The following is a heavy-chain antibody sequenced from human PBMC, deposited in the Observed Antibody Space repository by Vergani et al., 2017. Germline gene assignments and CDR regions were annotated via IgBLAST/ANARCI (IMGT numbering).Heavy chain of an antibody. J-gene: IGHJ4*02. CDR1: GGSFRSGSYY. D-gene: IGHD2/OR15-2a*01. Sequence: QVQLQESGPGLVKPSQTLSLTCTVSGGSFRSGSYYWSWIRQPAGKGLEWIGRIYTSGSTNYSPSLMSRVTISVDTSKKQFSLKLSSVTAADTAVYYCARDRANFIDYWGQGTLVTVSS. CDR2: IYTSGST. V-gene: IGHV4-61*02. CDR3: ARDRANFIDY.